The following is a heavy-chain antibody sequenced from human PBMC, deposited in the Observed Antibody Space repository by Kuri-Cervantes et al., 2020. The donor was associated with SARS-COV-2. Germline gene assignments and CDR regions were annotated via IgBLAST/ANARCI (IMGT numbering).Heavy chain of an antibody. CDR3: ARASSGYDLDIDY. CDR2: IIPILGIA. D-gene: IGHD5-12*01. Sequence: LVKVSCKASGGTFSSYTISWVRQAPGQGLEWMGRIIPILGIANYAQKFQGRVTITADKSTSTAYMELSSLRSEDTAVYYCARASSGYDLDIDYWGQGTLVTVSS. V-gene: IGHV1-69*02. CDR1: GGTFSSYT. J-gene: IGHJ4*02.